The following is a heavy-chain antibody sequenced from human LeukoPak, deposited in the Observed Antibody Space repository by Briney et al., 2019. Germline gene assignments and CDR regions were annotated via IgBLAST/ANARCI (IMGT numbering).Heavy chain of an antibody. CDR2: IYHGGNT. Sequence: TETLSLTCTVSGYSVSSDYYWGWIRQPPGKGPEWIGSIYHGGNTHYNPSLKSRVTISVDTSKNQFSLKLTSMTAADTAVYYCARATTVTTRWFDPWGQGTLVTVSS. D-gene: IGHD4-11*01. V-gene: IGHV4-38-2*02. CDR3: ARATTVTTRWFDP. J-gene: IGHJ5*02. CDR1: GYSVSSDYY.